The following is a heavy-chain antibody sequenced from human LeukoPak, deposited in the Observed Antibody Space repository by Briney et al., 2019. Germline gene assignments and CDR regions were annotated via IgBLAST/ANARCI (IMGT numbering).Heavy chain of an antibody. CDR2: ISYDGSNK. J-gene: IGHJ4*02. V-gene: IGHV3-30*04. CDR3: AREEYSTSFDY. D-gene: IGHD6-6*01. Sequence: GRSLRLSCAASGFTFSSYAMHWVRQAPGKGPEWVAVISYDGSNKYYADSVKGRFTISRDNSKNTLYLQMNSLRAEDTAVYYCAREEYSTSFDYWGQGTLVTVSP. CDR1: GFTFSSYA.